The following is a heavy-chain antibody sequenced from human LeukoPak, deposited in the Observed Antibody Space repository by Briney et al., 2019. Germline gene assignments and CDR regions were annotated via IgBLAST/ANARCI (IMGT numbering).Heavy chain of an antibody. Sequence: GASVKDSCMASVYTFTSYYMHWVRQAPGQGLEWMGWINPNSGGTNYAQKFQGRVTMTRDTSISTAYMELSRLRSDDTAVYYCARGDRQWLRLGNYYFDYWGQGTLVTVSS. CDR2: INPNSGGT. V-gene: IGHV1-2*02. CDR1: VYTFTSYY. CDR3: ARGDRQWLRLGNYYFDY. D-gene: IGHD5-12*01. J-gene: IGHJ4*02.